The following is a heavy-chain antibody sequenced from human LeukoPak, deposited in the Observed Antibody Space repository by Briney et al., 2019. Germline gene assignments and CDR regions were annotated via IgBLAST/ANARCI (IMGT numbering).Heavy chain of an antibody. CDR1: GFTFSSYS. CDR3: ARALYYYDSSAPGDAFDT. CDR2: ISSSSSYI. J-gene: IGHJ3*02. D-gene: IGHD3-22*01. Sequence: GGSLRLSCAASGFTFSSYSMNWVRQAPGKGLEWVSSISSSSSYIYYADSVKGRFTISRDNAKNSLYLQMNSLRAEDTAVYYCARALYYYDSSAPGDAFDTWGQGTMVTVSS. V-gene: IGHV3-21*01.